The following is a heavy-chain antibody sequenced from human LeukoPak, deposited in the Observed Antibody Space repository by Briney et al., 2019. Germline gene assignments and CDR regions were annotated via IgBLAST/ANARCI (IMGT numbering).Heavy chain of an antibody. CDR3: ARVYSSYYFDY. CDR1: NGSISSYY. Sequence: PSETLSLTCTVSNGSISSYYWSWIRQPPGKGLEWIGYIYYSGSTNYNPSLWSRVTISVDTSKNQFSLKLSSVTAADTAVYYCARVYSSYYFDYWGQGTLVTVSS. CDR2: IYYSGST. J-gene: IGHJ4*02. V-gene: IGHV4-59*01. D-gene: IGHD6-13*01.